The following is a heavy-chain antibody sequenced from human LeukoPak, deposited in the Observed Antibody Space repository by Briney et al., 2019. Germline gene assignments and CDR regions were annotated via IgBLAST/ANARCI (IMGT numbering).Heavy chain of an antibody. J-gene: IGHJ4*02. CDR2: MNPNSGNT. CDR1: GYTFTSYD. CDR3: ARGYDSSGYYPLDY. D-gene: IGHD3-22*01. V-gene: IGHV1-8*01. Sequence: ASVKVSCKASGYTFTSYDINWVRQATGQGLEWMGWMNPNSGNTGYAQKFQGRVTMTRNTSISTAYMELSSLRSEDTAVYYCARGYDSSGYYPLDYWGQGTLVTVSS.